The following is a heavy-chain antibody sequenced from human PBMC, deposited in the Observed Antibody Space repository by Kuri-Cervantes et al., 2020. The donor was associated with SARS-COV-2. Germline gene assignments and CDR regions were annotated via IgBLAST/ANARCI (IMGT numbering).Heavy chain of an antibody. J-gene: IGHJ4*02. CDR3: ARGRSPGY. V-gene: IGHV4-34*01. Sequence: SETLSLTCAAYGGSFSGYYWSWIRQPPGKGLEWIGEINHSGSTNYNPSLKSRVTISVGTSKNQFSLKLSSVTAADTAVYYCARGRSPGYWGQGTLVTVSS. CDR2: INHSGST. CDR1: GGSFSGYY.